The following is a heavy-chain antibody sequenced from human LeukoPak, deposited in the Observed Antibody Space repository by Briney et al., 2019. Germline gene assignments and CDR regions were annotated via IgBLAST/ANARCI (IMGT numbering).Heavy chain of an antibody. CDR1: GGSFSSYY. J-gene: IGHJ3*02. CDR2: IYYSGST. Sequence: SETLSLTCAVYGGSFSSYYWSWIRQPPGKGLEWIGYIYYSGSTNYNPSLKSRVTISVDTSKNQFSLKLSSVTAADTAVYYCARHLITEDAFDIWGQGTMVTVSS. V-gene: IGHV4-59*08. D-gene: IGHD3-22*01. CDR3: ARHLITEDAFDI.